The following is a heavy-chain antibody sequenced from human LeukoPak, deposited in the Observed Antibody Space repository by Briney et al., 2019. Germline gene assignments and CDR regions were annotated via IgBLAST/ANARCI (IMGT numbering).Heavy chain of an antibody. CDR3: ARDGRPSYFEY. V-gene: IGHV4-59*01. CDR1: GVSISNYY. Sequence: SETLSLTCTVSGVSISNYYWSWIRQPPGKGLEWIGYIYYSGSTNYNPYLKSRVTISVDTSKNQFSLKLNSVTAADTDVYYCARDGRPSYFEYWGQGTLVTVSS. CDR2: IYYSGST. J-gene: IGHJ4*02.